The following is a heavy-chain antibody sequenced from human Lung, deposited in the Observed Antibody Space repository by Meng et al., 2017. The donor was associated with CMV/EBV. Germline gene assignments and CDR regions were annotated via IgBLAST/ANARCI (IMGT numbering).Heavy chain of an antibody. CDR1: GFIFDNHG. CDR3: AVMGSAWFGRSYVRN. J-gene: IGHJ1*01. V-gene: IGHV3-20*04. Sequence: LTXXASGFIFDNHGMTWVRQAPGKGLEWVSGINWNGDTIGYADSVKGRFTISRDNAKNSLYLQMNRLRAEDTALYYCAVMGSAWFGRSYVRNWGQGPLVTVSS. D-gene: IGHD6-19*01. CDR2: INWNGDTI.